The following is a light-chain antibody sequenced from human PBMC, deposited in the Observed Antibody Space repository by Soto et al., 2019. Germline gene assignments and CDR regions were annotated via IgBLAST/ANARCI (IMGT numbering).Light chain of an antibody. J-gene: IGKJ3*01. V-gene: IGKV3-20*01. Sequence: EIVLTQSPGTLSLSPGERATLSCRASQRVSDMYLSWYQQKPGQAPRLLIYASNRATGIPDRFSGSGSGTDFTFNISRLEPEAFAVYYCQHYGTSALFGPGTKVEIK. CDR3: QHYGTSAL. CDR1: QRVSDMY. CDR2: AS.